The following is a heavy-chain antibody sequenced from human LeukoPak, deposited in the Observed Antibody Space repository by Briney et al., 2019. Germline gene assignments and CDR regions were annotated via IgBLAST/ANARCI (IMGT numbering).Heavy chain of an antibody. CDR1: GYTFTSYG. D-gene: IGHD1-26*01. V-gene: IGHV1-18*01. J-gene: IGHJ4*02. Sequence: GASVTVSCTASGYTFTSYGISWVRQAPGQGLEWMGWISAYNGNTNYAQKFQGRVTMTTDTSTSTAHMELRSLRSGDTAVYYCARDDPVGFPVGFDYWGQGTLATVSS. CDR2: ISAYNGNT. CDR3: ARDDPVGFPVGFDY.